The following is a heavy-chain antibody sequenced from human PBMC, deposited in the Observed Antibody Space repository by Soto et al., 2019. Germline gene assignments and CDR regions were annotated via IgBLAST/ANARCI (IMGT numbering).Heavy chain of an antibody. CDR2: IYYGGST. Sequence: SETLSLTCTVSGGSISSSSYYWGWIRQPPGKGLEWIGSIYYGGSTYYNPSLKSRVTISVDTSKNQFSLKLSSVTAADTAVYYCARNYGDYVGWFDPWGQGTLVTVSS. D-gene: IGHD4-17*01. CDR1: GGSISSSSYY. J-gene: IGHJ5*02. CDR3: ARNYGDYVGWFDP. V-gene: IGHV4-39*01.